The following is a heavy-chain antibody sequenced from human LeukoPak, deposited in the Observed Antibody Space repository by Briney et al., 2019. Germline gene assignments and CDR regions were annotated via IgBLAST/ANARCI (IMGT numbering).Heavy chain of an antibody. V-gene: IGHV3-23*01. CDR3: ARDRPNYYGSDGHYYRRDGDY. D-gene: IGHD3-22*01. J-gene: IGHJ4*02. CDR2: ITGRGEST. Sequence: PGGSLRLSCAASGFTFSIYAMSWVRQAPGKGLQWVSSITGRGESTWYVDSVKGRFTITRDNSENTLYLQMHSLGAEDTAVYYCARDRPNYYGSDGHYYRRDGDYWGRGTLVSVSS. CDR1: GFTFSIYA.